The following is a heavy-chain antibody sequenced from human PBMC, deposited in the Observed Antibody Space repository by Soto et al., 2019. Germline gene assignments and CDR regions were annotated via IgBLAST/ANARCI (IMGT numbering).Heavy chain of an antibody. CDR1: GFTFSNYG. D-gene: IGHD3-22*01. Sequence: QVQLVESGGGVVQPGRSLRLSCAASGFTFSNYGMHWIRQAPGKGLEWVAVIWFDGSYKYYADSVKGRFTISRDNSKNTLYLKMNSLRAEGTGVYDCARVLLGGTIIVAAAISWGQETLVTVSS. CDR2: IWFDGSYK. CDR3: ARVLLGGTIIVAAAIS. V-gene: IGHV3-33*01. J-gene: IGHJ5*02.